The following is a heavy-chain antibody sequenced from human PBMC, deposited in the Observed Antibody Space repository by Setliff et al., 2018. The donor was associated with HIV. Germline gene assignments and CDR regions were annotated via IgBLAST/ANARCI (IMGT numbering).Heavy chain of an antibody. J-gene: IGHJ5*02. V-gene: IGHV3-30*04. D-gene: IGHD3-16*01. CDR3: ARGVKWLDP. CDR2: ISYDGSTK. CDR1: GFSFSSYF. Sequence: PGGSLRLSCVASGFSFSSYFMHWVRQAPGKGLEWVAVISYDGSTKYCTDGRFTISRDSSKSTLYLQMTSLRVEDTAVYYLARGVKWLDPWGQGTLVTVSS.